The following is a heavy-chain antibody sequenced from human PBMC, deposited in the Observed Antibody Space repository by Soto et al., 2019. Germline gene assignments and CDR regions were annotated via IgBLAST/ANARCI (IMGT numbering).Heavy chain of an antibody. D-gene: IGHD1-26*01. CDR2: IIHSEGN. CDR1: GGSFSAYY. V-gene: IGHV4-34*12. J-gene: IGHJ6*02. CDR3: PRQRPTGVRWDFANYYGMDV. Sequence: SETLSLTCAVYGGSFSAYYWSWVRQHPGKGLEWIGEIIHSEGNKYNPSLKSRVTISVDTSKKQFSLKLSSVTAAETAVYYCPRQRPTGVRWDFANYYGMDVWGQGTPVTVSS.